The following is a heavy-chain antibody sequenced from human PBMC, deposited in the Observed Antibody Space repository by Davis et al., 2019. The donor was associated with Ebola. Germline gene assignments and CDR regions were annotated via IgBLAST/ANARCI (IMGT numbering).Heavy chain of an antibody. V-gene: IGHV3-74*01. CDR2: INSDGSRT. Sequence: HTGGSLRLSCAASGFTFSTYWMHWVRQVPGKGLVWVSRINSDGSRTSYADSVKGRFTISRDNAKNTLYLQMNSLRDEDMAVYYCARVNWEVRGLDYWGQGTLVTVSS. CDR1: GFTFSTYW. CDR3: ARVNWEVRGLDY. J-gene: IGHJ4*02. D-gene: IGHD3-10*01.